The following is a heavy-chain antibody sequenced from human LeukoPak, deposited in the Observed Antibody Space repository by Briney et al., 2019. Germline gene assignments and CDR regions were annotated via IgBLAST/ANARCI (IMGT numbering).Heavy chain of an antibody. V-gene: IGHV4-39*07. CDR2: IYYSGST. Sequence: SETLSLTCTVSGGSISSSSYYWGWIRQPPGKGLEWIGSIYYSGSTYYNPSLKSRVTIFVDRSKNQFSLKLSSVTAANTAVYYCARVEDYLDYWGQGTLVTVSS. D-gene: IGHD1-1*01. J-gene: IGHJ4*02. CDR3: ARVEDYLDY. CDR1: GGSISSSSYY.